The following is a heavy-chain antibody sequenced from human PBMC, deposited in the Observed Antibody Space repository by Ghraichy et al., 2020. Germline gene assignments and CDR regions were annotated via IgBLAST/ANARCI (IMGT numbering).Heavy chain of an antibody. J-gene: IGHJ3*02. CDR1: GGSISSGGYY. CDR2: IYYSGST. Sequence: SETLSLTCTVSGGSISSGGYYWSWIRQHPGKGLEWIGYIYYSGSTYYNPSLKSRVTISVDTSKNQFSLKLSSVTAADTAVYYCARDVGQQLASLEDDAFDIWGQGTMVTVSS. CDR3: ARDVGQQLASLEDDAFDI. V-gene: IGHV4-31*03. D-gene: IGHD6-13*01.